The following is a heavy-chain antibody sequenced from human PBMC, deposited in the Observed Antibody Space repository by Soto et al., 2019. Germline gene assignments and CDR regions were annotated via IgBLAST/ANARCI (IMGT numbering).Heavy chain of an antibody. J-gene: IGHJ4*02. V-gene: IGHV1-69*08. CDR3: AREEYYYGSGAFFDS. D-gene: IGHD3-10*01. Sequence: QVQLVQSGAEVKKPGSSVKVSCKASGGTFSSYTISWVRQAPGQGLEWMGRIIPILGIANYAQKFQGRVTITAAKSTSTAYMELSRLRSEDTAVYYCAREEYYYGSGAFFDSWGQGTLVTVSS. CDR2: IIPILGIA. CDR1: GGTFSSYT.